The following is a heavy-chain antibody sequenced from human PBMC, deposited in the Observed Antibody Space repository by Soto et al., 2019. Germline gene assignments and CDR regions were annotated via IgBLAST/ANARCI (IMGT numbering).Heavy chain of an antibody. Sequence: QVQLVQSGAEVKKPGSSVKVSCKASGGTFSSYAISWVRQAPGQGLEWMGGIIPIFGTANYAQKFQGRVTITEDESTSTDYMELSSLSSEDTAVYYCARTAGYSSGWDWYFDLWGRGTLVTVSS. CDR2: IIPIFGTA. J-gene: IGHJ2*01. V-gene: IGHV1-69*01. CDR3: ARTAGYSSGWDWYFDL. D-gene: IGHD6-19*01. CDR1: GGTFSSYA.